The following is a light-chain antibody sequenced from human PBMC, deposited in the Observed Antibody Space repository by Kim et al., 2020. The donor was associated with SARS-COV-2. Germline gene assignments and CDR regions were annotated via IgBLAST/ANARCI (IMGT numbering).Light chain of an antibody. CDR3: AAWDDRLSGRV. Sequence: GQRVTISCSASSSNIEKNYVYWYQQVPGTAPKVLIYGNNQRPSGVPDRFSGSKSGTSASLAISGLRSEDEADYYCAAWDDRLSGRVFGGGTQLTVL. CDR2: GNN. CDR1: SSNIEKNY. V-gene: IGLV1-47*01. J-gene: IGLJ3*02.